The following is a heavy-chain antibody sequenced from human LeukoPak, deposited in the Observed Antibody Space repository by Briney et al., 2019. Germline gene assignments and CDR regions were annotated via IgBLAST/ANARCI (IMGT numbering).Heavy chain of an antibody. Sequence: ASVKVSCKASGYTFTSYGISWVRQAPGQGLEWMGWISAYNGNTNYAQKLQGRVTMTTDTSTSTAYMELRSLRSDDTAVYYCARDEERLSGWQREYYFDYWGQGTLVTVSS. V-gene: IGHV1-18*01. J-gene: IGHJ4*02. D-gene: IGHD5-12*01. CDR2: ISAYNGNT. CDR3: ARDEERLSGWQREYYFDY. CDR1: GYTFTSYG.